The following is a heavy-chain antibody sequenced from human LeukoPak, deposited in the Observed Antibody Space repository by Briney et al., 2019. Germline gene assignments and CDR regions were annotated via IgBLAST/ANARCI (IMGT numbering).Heavy chain of an antibody. D-gene: IGHD3-10*01. J-gene: IGHJ4*02. CDR3: ARDMVRGVILGLFDY. V-gene: IGHV3-23*01. CDR1: GFTFSSYA. Sequence: SGGSLRLSCAASGFTFSSYAMSWVRQAPGKGLEWVSGISGSGGSTYYADSVKGRFTISRDNAKNSLYLQMNSLRAEDTAVYYCARDMVRGVILGLFDYWGQGTLVTVSS. CDR2: ISGSGGST.